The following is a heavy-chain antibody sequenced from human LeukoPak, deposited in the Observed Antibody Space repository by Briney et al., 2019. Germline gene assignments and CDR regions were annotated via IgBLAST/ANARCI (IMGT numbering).Heavy chain of an antibody. V-gene: IGHV4-59*12. CDR3: ARDTPLWFGESPWFDP. D-gene: IGHD3-10*01. Sequence: PSETLSLTCTVSGGSISSYYWSWIRQPPGKGLEWIGYIYYSGSTNYNPSLKSRVTISVDTSKNQFSLKLSSVTAADTAVYYCARDTPLWFGESPWFDPWGQGTLVTVSS. CDR1: GGSISSYY. CDR2: IYYSGST. J-gene: IGHJ5*02.